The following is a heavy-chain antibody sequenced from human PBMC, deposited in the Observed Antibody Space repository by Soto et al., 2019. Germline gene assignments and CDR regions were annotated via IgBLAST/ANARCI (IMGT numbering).Heavy chain of an antibody. CDR2: IYSGGST. CDR1: GFTVSSNY. Sequence: GGSLRLSCAASGFTVSSNYMSWVRQAPGKGLEWVSVIYSGGSTYYADSVKGRFTISRDNSKNTLYLQMNSLRAEDTAVYYCNYDFWSGGPRDYMDVWGKGTTVTVSS. CDR3: NYDFWSGGPRDYMDV. J-gene: IGHJ6*03. V-gene: IGHV3-66*01. D-gene: IGHD3-3*01.